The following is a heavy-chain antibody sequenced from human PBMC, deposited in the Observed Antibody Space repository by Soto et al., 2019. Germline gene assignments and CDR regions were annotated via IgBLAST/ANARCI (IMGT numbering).Heavy chain of an antibody. CDR2: IYHSGST. CDR3: ASLYGGTDRVDY. CDR1: GGSISSGGYS. J-gene: IGHJ4*02. Sequence: QLQLQESGSGLVKPSQTLSLTCAVSGGSISSGGYSWSWIRQPPGKGREWIGYIYHSGSTYYNPSLKSRVTISVDRSKNQFSLKLSSVTAADTAVYYCASLYGGTDRVDYWGQGTLVTVSS. V-gene: IGHV4-30-2*01. D-gene: IGHD4-17*01.